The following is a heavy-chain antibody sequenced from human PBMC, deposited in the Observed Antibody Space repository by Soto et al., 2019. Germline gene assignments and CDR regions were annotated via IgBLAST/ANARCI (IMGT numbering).Heavy chain of an antibody. D-gene: IGHD2-15*01. Sequence: QLQLQESGSGLVKPSQTLSLTCAVSGGSISSGGYSWSWIRQPPGKGLEWIGYIYHSGSTYYNPSLKSRVPLSVDRAKTQFSLKLSSVTAADTAVYYCARGQVVAAQHWGQGTLVTVSS. J-gene: IGHJ4*02. CDR2: IYHSGST. CDR1: GGSISSGGYS. CDR3: ARGQVVAAQH. V-gene: IGHV4-30-2*01.